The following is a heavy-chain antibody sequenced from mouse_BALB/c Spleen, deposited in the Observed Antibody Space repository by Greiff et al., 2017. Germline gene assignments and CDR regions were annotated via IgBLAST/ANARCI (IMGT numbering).Heavy chain of an antibody. CDR1: GYSFTGYF. J-gene: IGHJ4*01. V-gene: IGHV1-20*02. D-gene: IGHD1-3*01. Sequence: EVKLQESGPELVKPGASVKISCKASGYSFTGYFMNWVMQSHGKSLEWIGRINPYNGDTFYNQKFKGKATLTVDKSSSTAHMELRSLASEDSAVYYCARGLKGAMDYWGQGTSVTVSS. CDR3: ARGLKGAMDY. CDR2: INPYNGDT.